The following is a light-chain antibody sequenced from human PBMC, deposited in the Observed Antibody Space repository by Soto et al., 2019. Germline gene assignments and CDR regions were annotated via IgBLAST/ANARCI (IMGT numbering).Light chain of an antibody. CDR3: LHPNVFPRP. J-gene: IGKJ1*01. V-gene: IGKV1-17*01. Sequence: IQRNNPASSLSATVKDRVTITCLASQAIRHDLAWYQQKPGRAPKRLIYGSSSLQSGVPSRFSGSGSGTEFTLTISSLQPEDLATYYCLHPNVFPRPFGQGTMV. CDR1: QAIRHD. CDR2: GSS.